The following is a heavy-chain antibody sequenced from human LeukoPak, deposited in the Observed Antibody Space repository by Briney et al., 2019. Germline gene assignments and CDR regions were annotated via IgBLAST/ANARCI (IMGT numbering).Heavy chain of an antibody. J-gene: IGHJ4*02. Sequence: PGGSLRLSCAASGFTFSSYSMNWVRQAPGKGLEWASSISSSSSYIYYADSVKGRFTISRDNAKNSLYLQMNSLRAEDTAVYYCARDLYPAGEWAYWGQGTLVTVSS. CDR2: ISSSSSYI. D-gene: IGHD3-10*01. CDR1: GFTFSSYS. CDR3: ARDLYPAGEWAY. V-gene: IGHV3-21*01.